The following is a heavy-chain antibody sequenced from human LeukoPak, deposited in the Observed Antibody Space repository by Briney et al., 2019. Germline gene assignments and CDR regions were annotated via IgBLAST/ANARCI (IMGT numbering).Heavy chain of an antibody. CDR3: AQPSPQLGGHAFDI. CDR1: GFSLSTSGVG. CDR2: IYWNDDK. Sequence: SGPTLVNPTQTLTLTCTFSGFSLSTSGVGVGWIRQPPVKALEWVALIYWNDDKRYSPSLKSRLTITKDTSKNQVVLTLTNMDPVDTATYYCAQPSPQLGGHAFDIWGQGTMVTVSS. D-gene: IGHD6-13*01. J-gene: IGHJ3*02. V-gene: IGHV2-5*01.